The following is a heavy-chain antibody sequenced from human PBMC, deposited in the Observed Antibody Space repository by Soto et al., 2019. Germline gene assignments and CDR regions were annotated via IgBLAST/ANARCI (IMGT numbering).Heavy chain of an antibody. CDR3: ATSGSSGYVLPLRDY. Sequence: RGESLKISCKGSGYSFTSYWISWVRQMPGKGLEWMGRIDPSDSYTNYSPSFQGHVTISADKSISTAYLQWSSLKASDTAMYYCATSGSSGYVLPLRDYWGQGTLVTVSS. CDR2: IDPSDSYT. CDR1: GYSFTSYW. J-gene: IGHJ4*02. V-gene: IGHV5-10-1*01. D-gene: IGHD3-22*01.